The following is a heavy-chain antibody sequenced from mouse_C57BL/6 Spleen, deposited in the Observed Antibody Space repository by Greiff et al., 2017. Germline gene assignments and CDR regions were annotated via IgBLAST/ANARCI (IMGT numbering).Heavy chain of an antibody. D-gene: IGHD2-10*02. CDR2: ISNGGGST. CDR3: AREYGPLYFDV. Sequence: DVKLVESGGGLVQPGGSLKLSCAASGFTFSDYYMYWVRQTPEKRLEWVAYISNGGGSTYYPDTVKGRFTISRDNAKNTLYLQMSRLKSEDTAMYYCAREYGPLYFDVWGTGTTVTVSS. CDR1: GFTFSDYY. J-gene: IGHJ1*03. V-gene: IGHV5-12*01.